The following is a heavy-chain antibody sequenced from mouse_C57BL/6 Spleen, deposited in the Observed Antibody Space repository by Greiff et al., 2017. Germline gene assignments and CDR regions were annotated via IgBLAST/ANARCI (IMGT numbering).Heavy chain of an antibody. CDR1: GFNIKDYY. D-gene: IGHD2-2*01. J-gene: IGHJ3*01. Sequence: VQLKESGAELVKPGASVKLSCTASGFNIKDYYMHWVKQRTEQGLEWIGRIDPEDGETKYAPKFQGKATITADTSSNTAYLQLSSLTSEDTAVYYCAPSTMVTSWFAYWGQGTLVTVSA. V-gene: IGHV14-2*01. CDR3: APSTMVTSWFAY. CDR2: IDPEDGET.